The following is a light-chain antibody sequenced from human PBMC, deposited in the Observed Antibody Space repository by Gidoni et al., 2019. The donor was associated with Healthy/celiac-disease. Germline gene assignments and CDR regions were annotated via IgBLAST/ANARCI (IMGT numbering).Light chain of an antibody. CDR1: QSVSSSY. Sequence: ETVLTQSPGTLSLSTGGRATLSCRASQSVSSSYLAWYQQKPGQAPRLLIYGAASRATGIPDRFSGSGSGTDFTLTISRLEPEDFAVYYCQQYGSSPRTFGQGTKVEIK. CDR2: GAA. CDR3: QQYGSSPRT. J-gene: IGKJ1*01. V-gene: IGKV3-20*01.